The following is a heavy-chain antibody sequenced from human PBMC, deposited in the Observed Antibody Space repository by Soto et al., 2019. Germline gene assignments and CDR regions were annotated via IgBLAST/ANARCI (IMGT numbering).Heavy chain of an antibody. D-gene: IGHD3-3*01. CDR1: GFSLSKARMG. CDR2: IFSNDEK. CDR3: ARMGHYDFWSGYYFDY. J-gene: IGHJ4*02. Sequence: QVTLKESGPVLVKPTETLTLTCTVSGFSLSKARMGVRWIRQPPGKALEWLAHIFSNDEKSYSTSLKSRLTISKDTSKSQVVLTMTNMDPVDRATYYCARMGHYDFWSGYYFDYWGQGTLVTVSS. V-gene: IGHV2-26*01.